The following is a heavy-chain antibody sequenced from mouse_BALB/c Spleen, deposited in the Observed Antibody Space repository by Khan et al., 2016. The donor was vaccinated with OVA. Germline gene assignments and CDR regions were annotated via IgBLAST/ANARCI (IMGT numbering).Heavy chain of an antibody. J-gene: IGHJ3*01. D-gene: IGHD2-1*01. CDR1: GFTFSTYA. Sequence: EVELVESGGGLVKPGGSLKLSCAASGFTFSTYAMSWVRQTPEKRLAWVATISSDGDYTYFPDNVSGRFTISRDTAKNTLCLQMTSLRSEDTAMYYCARSPYGNFAYWGQGTLVTVSA. CDR3: ARSPYGNFAY. V-gene: IGHV5-9-3*01. CDR2: ISSDGDYT.